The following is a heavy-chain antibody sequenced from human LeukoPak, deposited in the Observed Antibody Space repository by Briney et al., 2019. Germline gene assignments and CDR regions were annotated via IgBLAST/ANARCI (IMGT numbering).Heavy chain of an antibody. CDR1: GFTVSSNC. V-gene: IGHV3-23*01. CDR3: AKDRYYDNSGNHFESEK. D-gene: IGHD3-22*01. J-gene: IGHJ4*02. CDR2: ISGSGGRT. Sequence: PGGSLRLSCAASGFTVSSNCMSWVRQAPGKGLDWVSAISGSGGRTNYADSVAGRFTVSRDNSKNTLYLQMNNLRAEDTALYYCAKDRYYDNSGNHFESEKWGQGTLVTVSS.